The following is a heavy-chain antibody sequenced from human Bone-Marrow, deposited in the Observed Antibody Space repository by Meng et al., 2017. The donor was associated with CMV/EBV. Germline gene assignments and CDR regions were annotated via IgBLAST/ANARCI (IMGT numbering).Heavy chain of an antibody. V-gene: IGHV2-5*01. CDR3: AHFYGGTDY. D-gene: IGHD2-15*01. J-gene: IGHJ4*02. CDR2: IYWNDDK. CDR1: RFSLSTSGVG. Sequence: LTCTFSRFSLSTSGVGVGWIRQPPGKALEWLALIYWNDDKRYSPSLKSRLTITKDTSKNQVVLTMTNMDPVDTATYYCAHFYGGTDYWGQGTLVTVSS.